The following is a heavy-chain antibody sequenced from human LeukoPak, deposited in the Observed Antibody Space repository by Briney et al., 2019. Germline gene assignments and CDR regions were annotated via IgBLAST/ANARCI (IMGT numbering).Heavy chain of an antibody. V-gene: IGHV3-53*01. CDR3: TRSGYRHPYHFDS. D-gene: IGHD3-22*01. CDR2: LYTGGGT. Sequence: GGSLRLSCAASGFTFSSYWMSWVRQSPGKGLEWVSVLYTGGGTDHADSVKGRFTISRDNSKNTLSLQMSSLSVEDTAIYYCTRSGYRHPYHFDSWGQGTLVTVSS. J-gene: IGHJ4*02. CDR1: GFTFSSYW.